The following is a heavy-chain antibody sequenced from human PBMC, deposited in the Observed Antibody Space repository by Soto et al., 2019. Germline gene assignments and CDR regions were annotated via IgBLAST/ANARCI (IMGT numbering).Heavy chain of an antibody. Sequence: QVQLVESGGGVVQPGRSLRLSCAASGFTFSSYAMHWVRQAPGKGLEWVAVISYDGSNKYHANSVKGRFTISRDNSKNTLQLQMNSLRAEDTAVYYCARDREPITMIAPGYWGQGTLVTVSS. CDR3: ARDREPITMIAPGY. J-gene: IGHJ4*02. CDR2: ISYDGSNK. CDR1: GFTFSSYA. V-gene: IGHV3-30-3*01. D-gene: IGHD3-22*01.